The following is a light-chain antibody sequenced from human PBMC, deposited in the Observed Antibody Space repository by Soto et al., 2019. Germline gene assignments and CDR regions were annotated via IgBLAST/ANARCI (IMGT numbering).Light chain of an antibody. CDR3: LQPNSYPLT. Sequence: DIQMTQSPSAMSASVGDRVTITCRASQGISHFLAWFQQKPGKVPKRLIYGSSNLQSGVPSRFSGSGSGTEFTLTISSLQPEDSETYYCLQPNSYPLTFGGGTKVDIK. CDR1: QGISHF. V-gene: IGKV1-17*03. CDR2: GSS. J-gene: IGKJ4*01.